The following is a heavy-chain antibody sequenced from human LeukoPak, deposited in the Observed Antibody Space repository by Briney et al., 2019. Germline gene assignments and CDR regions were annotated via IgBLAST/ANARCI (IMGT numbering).Heavy chain of an antibody. D-gene: IGHD4-23*01. V-gene: IGHV4-59*08. Sequence: SETLSLTCTVSGGSISSYYWSWIRQPPGKGLEWIGYIFYTGSTNYNPSLKSRVTISLDTSKNQFSLKLSSVTAADTAVYYCASPSRSGNYWYFDLWGRGTLVTVSS. CDR2: IFYTGST. CDR3: ASPSRSGNYWYFDL. J-gene: IGHJ2*01. CDR1: GGSISSYY.